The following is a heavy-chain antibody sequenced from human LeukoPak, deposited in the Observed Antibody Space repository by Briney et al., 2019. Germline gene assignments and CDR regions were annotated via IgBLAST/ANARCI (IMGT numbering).Heavy chain of an antibody. CDR3: ARDTAMVYYFDY. D-gene: IGHD5-18*01. V-gene: IGHV1-46*01. CDR2: INSSGRST. J-gene: IGHJ4*02. Sequence: ASVKVSCKASGYTFTSYYMHWVRQAPGQGLEWMGIINSSGRSTSYAQKFQGRVTITRDMSTSTVYMELSSLRSEDTAVYYCARDTAMVYYFDYWGQGTLVTVSS. CDR1: GYTFTSYY.